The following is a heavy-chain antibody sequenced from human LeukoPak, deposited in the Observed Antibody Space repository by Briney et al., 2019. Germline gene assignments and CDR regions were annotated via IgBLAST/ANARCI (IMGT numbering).Heavy chain of an antibody. V-gene: IGHV4-4*07. CDR1: GGSISTFY. CDR3: ARSGTYQHSSSYDY. D-gene: IGHD6-13*01. CDR2: MSTSGNT. Sequence: SETLSLTCAVSGGSISTFYWSWIRQPAGKGLEWIGRMSTSGNTDYNPSLKSRVNILIDPSKKQFSLKLSSVSAADTAVYYCARSGTYQHSSSYDYWGQGTLVTVSS. J-gene: IGHJ4*02.